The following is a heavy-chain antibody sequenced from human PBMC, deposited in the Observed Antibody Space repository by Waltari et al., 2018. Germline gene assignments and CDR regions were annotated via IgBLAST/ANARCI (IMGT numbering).Heavy chain of an antibody. CDR2: TYYRSKWYN. CDR3: ASGAGGYLFDY. Sequence: QVQLQQSGPGLVKPSQTLSLTWAMSGDSVSSNRGAWNWRRQAPSRGLEWRGRTYYRSKWYNDYAVSVRSRITVNPDTSTNQFSLQLHSVTPEDTAVYYCASGAGGYLFDYWGQGTLVTVSS. J-gene: IGHJ4*02. D-gene: IGHD5-12*01. CDR1: GDSVSSNRGA. V-gene: IGHV6-1*01.